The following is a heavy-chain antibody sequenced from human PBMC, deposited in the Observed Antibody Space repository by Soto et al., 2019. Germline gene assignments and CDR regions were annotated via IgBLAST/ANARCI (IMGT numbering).Heavy chain of an antibody. CDR2: IIPIFGTA. J-gene: IGHJ6*02. CDR1: GGTFSSYA. CDR3: ARGYCSSTSCYLPKTNYYYYYYGMDV. D-gene: IGHD2-2*01. V-gene: IGHV1-69*13. Sequence: SVKVSCKASGGTFSSYAISWVRQAPGQGLEWMGGIIPIFGTANYAQKLQGRVTITADESTSTAYMELSSLRSEDTTVYYCARGYCSSTSCYLPKTNYYYYYYGMDVWGQGTTVTVSS.